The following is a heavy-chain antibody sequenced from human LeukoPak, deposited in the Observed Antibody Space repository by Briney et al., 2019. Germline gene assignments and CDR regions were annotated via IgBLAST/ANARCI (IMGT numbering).Heavy chain of an antibody. V-gene: IGHV3-33*01. D-gene: IGHD6-25*01. CDR2: IWYDGSNK. CDR3: ARDPPATTDYYYYGMDV. J-gene: IGHJ6*02. Sequence: PGGSLRLSCAASGFTFSSYGMHWVRQAPGKGLEWVAVIWYDGSNKYYADSVKGRFTISRDNSKNTLYLQMNSLRAEDTAVYYCARDPPATTDYYYYGMDVWGQGTTVTVSS. CDR1: GFTFSSYG.